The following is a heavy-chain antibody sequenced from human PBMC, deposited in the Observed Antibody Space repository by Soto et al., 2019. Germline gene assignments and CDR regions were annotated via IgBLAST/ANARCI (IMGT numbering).Heavy chain of an antibody. CDR1: GFTFSSYG. D-gene: IGHD5-12*01. CDR2: IWYDGSNK. CDR3: ARVSKVFGYSGYDFFDY. J-gene: IGHJ4*02. V-gene: IGHV3-33*01. Sequence: QVQLVESGGGVVQPGRSLRLSCAASGFTFSSYGMHWVRQAPGKGLEWVAVIWYDGSNKYYADSVKGRFTISRDNSKNTLYLQMNSLRAEDTAVYYCARVSKVFGYSGYDFFDYWGQGTLVTVSS.